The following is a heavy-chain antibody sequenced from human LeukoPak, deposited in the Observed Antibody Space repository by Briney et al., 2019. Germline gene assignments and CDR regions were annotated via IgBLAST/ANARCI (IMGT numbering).Heavy chain of an antibody. D-gene: IGHD3-3*01. Sequence: QPRRSLRLSCAASGFTFSSYGMHWVRQAPGKGLEWVAVISYDGSNKYYADSVKGRFTISRDNSKNTLYLQMNSLRAEDTAVYYCAKRTSFAVVTQGGNFDYWGQGTLVTVSS. J-gene: IGHJ4*02. CDR1: GFTFSSYG. CDR2: ISYDGSNK. V-gene: IGHV3-30*18. CDR3: AKRTSFAVVTQGGNFDY.